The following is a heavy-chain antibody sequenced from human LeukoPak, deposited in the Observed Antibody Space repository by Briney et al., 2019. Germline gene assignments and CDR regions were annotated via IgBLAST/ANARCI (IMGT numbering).Heavy chain of an antibody. D-gene: IGHD3-22*01. J-gene: IGHJ5*02. V-gene: IGHV4-59*01. CDR1: GGSISSYY. CDR2: IYYSGNT. CDR3: ARAASGYYDRWFDP. Sequence: SETLSLTCTVSGGSISSYYWSWIRQPPGKGLEWIGYIYYSGNTDYNPSLKSRVTISVDTYRNQFSLKLNSVTAADTAVYYCARAASGYYDRWFDPWGQGILVTVSS.